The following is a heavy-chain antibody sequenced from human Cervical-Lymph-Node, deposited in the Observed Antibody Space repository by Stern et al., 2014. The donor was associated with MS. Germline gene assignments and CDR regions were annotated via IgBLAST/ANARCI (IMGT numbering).Heavy chain of an antibody. CDR3: ASWTVTTGFDY. D-gene: IGHD4-17*01. CDR2: VGTAGDT. Sequence: EVQLVESGGGLVQPGGSLRLSCAASGFIFSRYDMHWVRQPTGKGLEWVSAVGTAGDTYYADTVKGRFTISRENAKNSFFLQMNSLRAGDTAVYYCASWTVTTGFDYWGHGTLVTVSS. J-gene: IGHJ4*01. CDR1: GFIFSRYD. V-gene: IGHV3-13*01.